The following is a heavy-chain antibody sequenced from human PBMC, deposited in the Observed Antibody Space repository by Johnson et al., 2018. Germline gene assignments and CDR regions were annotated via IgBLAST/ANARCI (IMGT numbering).Heavy chain of an antibody. Sequence: QVQLVESGGGVVQPRRSLRLSCAASGFPFSSYGMQWVRQAPGKGLEWVAVIWNDGRKKYHADSVTGLFTISRENSKNMLFLQMDSLRAEDTAVYYCARDVSVGEFYFDYWGQGTTVTVSS. CDR2: IWNDGRKK. CDR1: GFPFSSYG. V-gene: IGHV3-33*01. CDR3: ARDVSVGEFYFDY. J-gene: IGHJ4*02. D-gene: IGHD3-16*01.